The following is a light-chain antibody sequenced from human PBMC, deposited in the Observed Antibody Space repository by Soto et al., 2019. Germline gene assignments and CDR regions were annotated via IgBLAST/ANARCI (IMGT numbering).Light chain of an antibody. CDR2: ANN. Sequence: QSVLTQPPSASGTPGQRVTISCSGSSSNIGSNTVNWYQQLPGTAPKLFIYANNQRPSGVPDRFSGSKSGTSASLAISGLQSEDEADYYCAPWDDSLNGPVFGGGTQLTVL. V-gene: IGLV1-44*01. J-gene: IGLJ3*02. CDR1: SSNIGSNT. CDR3: APWDDSLNGPV.